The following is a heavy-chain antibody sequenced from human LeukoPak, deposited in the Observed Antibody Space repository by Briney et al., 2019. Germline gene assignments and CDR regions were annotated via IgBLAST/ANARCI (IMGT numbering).Heavy chain of an antibody. Sequence: SETLSLTCAVYGGSFSGYYWSWIRQPPGKGLEWIGEINHSGSTNYNPSLKSRVTISIDTSKNQFSLRLKSVTAADTAMYYCAKSGGYGLIDYWGQGTLVTVSS. CDR1: GGSFSGYY. CDR3: AKSGGYGLIDY. J-gene: IGHJ4*02. D-gene: IGHD1-26*01. CDR2: INHSGST. V-gene: IGHV4-34*01.